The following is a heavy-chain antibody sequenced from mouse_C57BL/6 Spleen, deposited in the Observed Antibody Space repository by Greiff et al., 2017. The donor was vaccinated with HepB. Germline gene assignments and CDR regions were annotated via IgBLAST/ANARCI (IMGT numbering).Heavy chain of an antibody. CDR1: GFTFSSYG. V-gene: IGHV5-6*02. J-gene: IGHJ1*03. CDR3: ARRLFEYFDV. CDR2: ISSGGSYT. Sequence: EVKLVESGGDLVKPGGSLKLSCAASGFTFSSYGMSWVRQTPDKRLEWVATISSGGSYTYYPDSVKGRFTISRDNAKNTLYLQMSSLKSEDTAMYYCARRLFEYFDVWGTGTTVTVSS.